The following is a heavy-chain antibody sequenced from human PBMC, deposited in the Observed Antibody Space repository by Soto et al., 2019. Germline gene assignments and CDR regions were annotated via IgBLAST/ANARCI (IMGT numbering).Heavy chain of an antibody. V-gene: IGHV3-30*18. CDR3: AKGRSYYYYYGVDV. CDR1: GFSFSSSD. J-gene: IGHJ6*02. Sequence: GGSLRLSCVASGFSFSSSDMHWVRQAPGKGLEWVADITIDGSRTYYADSVKGRFTISRDNSKSTLYLQMNSLRAEDTALYYCAKGRSYYYYYGVDVWGQGTTVTVSS. CDR2: ITIDGSRT.